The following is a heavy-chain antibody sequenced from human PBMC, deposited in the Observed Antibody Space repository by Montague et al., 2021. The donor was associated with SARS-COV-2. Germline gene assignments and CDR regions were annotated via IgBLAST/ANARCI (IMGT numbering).Heavy chain of an antibody. D-gene: IGHD6-13*01. Sequence: SETLSLTCAVSGASVSSINWWSWVRQPPGRGLEWIAEIHHTGIINFNPSLRSRGLISLDSSKNQFPLTLNSVTAADTATYYCASHPVFQQLYSWGQGTLVSVS. CDR3: ASHPVFQQLYS. CDR2: IHHTGII. J-gene: IGHJ4*02. V-gene: IGHV4-4*02. CDR1: GASVSSINW.